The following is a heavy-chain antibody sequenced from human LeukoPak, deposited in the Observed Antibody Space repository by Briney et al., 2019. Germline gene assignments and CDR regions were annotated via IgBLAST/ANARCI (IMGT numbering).Heavy chain of an antibody. D-gene: IGHD2-21*01. CDR3: AKLNLGEMAYFDS. V-gene: IGHV3-23*01. J-gene: IGHJ4*02. CDR1: GFIFSSYV. CDR2: ISVGGGDT. Sequence: GGSLRLSCEASGFIFSSYVMGLVRQAPGKGLEWVSSISVGGGDTFTADSVKGRFTITRENSKNTLYLQMMGLRVEDTAIYYCAKLNLGEMAYFDSWGQGILVTVSS.